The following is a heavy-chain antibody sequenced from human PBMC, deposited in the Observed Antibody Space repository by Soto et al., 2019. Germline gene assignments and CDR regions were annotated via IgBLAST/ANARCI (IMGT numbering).Heavy chain of an antibody. CDR3: AKDNTAARPAGIDY. D-gene: IGHD6-6*01. V-gene: IGHV3-9*01. CDR1: GFTFDDYA. Sequence: EVQLVESGGGLVQPGRSLRLSCAASGFTFDDYAMHWVRQAPGKGLEWVSGISWNSGSIGYADSVKCRFTISRDNARNSLDLQMNSLRAKETALYYCAKDNTAARPAGIDYFCQGPLVTVSS. CDR2: ISWNSGSI. J-gene: IGHJ4*02.